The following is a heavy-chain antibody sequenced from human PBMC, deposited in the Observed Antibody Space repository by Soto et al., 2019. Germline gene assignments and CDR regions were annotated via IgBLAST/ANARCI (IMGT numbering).Heavy chain of an antibody. Sequence: QVQLQESGPGLVKHSETLSLTCTVSGGSISSYYWGWIRQPPGKGLEWIGYIHYSGSTNYNPSLRSRVTISVDTPKNQFSLKVNSMIAADTAIYYCARGGVAARKGRWFDPWGQGTLVTVSS. J-gene: IGHJ5*02. CDR2: IHYSGST. CDR1: GGSISSYY. D-gene: IGHD6-25*01. CDR3: ARGGVAARKGRWFDP. V-gene: IGHV4-59*01.